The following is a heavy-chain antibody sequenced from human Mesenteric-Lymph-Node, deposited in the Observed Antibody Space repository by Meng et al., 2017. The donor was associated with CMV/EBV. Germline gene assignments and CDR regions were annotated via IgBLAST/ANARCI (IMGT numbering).Heavy chain of an antibody. V-gene: IGHV1-69*01. Sequence: QGLEWMGGSIPIFGTKNHAQKCQGRVTITADESTSTVYMELSSLKASDTAMYYCARRSSGHEVDFWGQGTLVTVSS. J-gene: IGHJ4*02. CDR2: SIPIFGTK. CDR3: ARRSSGHEVDF. D-gene: IGHD6-19*01.